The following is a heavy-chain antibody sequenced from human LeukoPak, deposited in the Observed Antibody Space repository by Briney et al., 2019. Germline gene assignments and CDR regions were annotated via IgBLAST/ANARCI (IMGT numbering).Heavy chain of an antibody. V-gene: IGHV4-61*02. D-gene: IGHD5-18*01. CDR1: GGSISSGSYY. CDR3: ASVDTGMSAVDY. CDR2: IYTSGST. Sequence: SETLSLTCTVSGGSISSGSYYWSWIRQPAGKGLEWIGRIYTSGSTNYNPSLKSRVTISVDKSKNQFSLKLSSVTAADTAVYYCASVDTGMSAVDYWGQGTLVTVSS. J-gene: IGHJ4*02.